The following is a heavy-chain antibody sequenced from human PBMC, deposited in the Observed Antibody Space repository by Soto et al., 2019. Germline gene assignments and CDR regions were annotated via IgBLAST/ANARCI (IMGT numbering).Heavy chain of an antibody. Sequence: GASVKVSCKASGGTFSSYAISWVRQAPGQGLEWMGGIIPIFGTANYAQKFQGRVTITADKSISTAYLQWSSLKASDTAMYYCARRVSGIAVAGLHDAFDIWGQGTMVTVSS. V-gene: IGHV1-69*06. D-gene: IGHD6-19*01. CDR3: ARRVSGIAVAGLHDAFDI. CDR2: IIPIFGTA. J-gene: IGHJ3*02. CDR1: GGTFSSYA.